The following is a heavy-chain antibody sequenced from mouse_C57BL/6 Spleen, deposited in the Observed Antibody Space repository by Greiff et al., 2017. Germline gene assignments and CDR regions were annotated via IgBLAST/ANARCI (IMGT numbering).Heavy chain of an antibody. CDR3: ARGGDYYYGSSYEFAY. D-gene: IGHD1-1*01. CDR2: INYDGSST. CDR1: GFTFSDYY. J-gene: IGHJ3*01. V-gene: IGHV5-16*01. Sequence: EVKVEESEGGLVQPGSSMKLSCTASGFTFSDYYMAWVRQVPEKGLEWVANINYDGSSTYYLDSLKSRFIISRDNAKNILYLQMSSLKSEDTATYYCARGGDYYYGSSYEFAYWGQGTLVTVSA.